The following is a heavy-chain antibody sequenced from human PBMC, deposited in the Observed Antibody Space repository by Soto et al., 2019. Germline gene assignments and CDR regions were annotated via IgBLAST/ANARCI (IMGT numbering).Heavy chain of an antibody. D-gene: IGHD6-13*01. Sequence: SETLSLTCTVSGGSISSGGYYWSWIRQHPGKGLEWIGYIYYSGSTYYNPSLKSRVTISVDTSKNQFSLKLSSVTAADTAVYYCARERAQLGLKVAFDIWGQGTMVTVSS. V-gene: IGHV4-31*03. CDR3: ARERAQLGLKVAFDI. CDR1: GGSISSGGYY. J-gene: IGHJ3*02. CDR2: IYYSGST.